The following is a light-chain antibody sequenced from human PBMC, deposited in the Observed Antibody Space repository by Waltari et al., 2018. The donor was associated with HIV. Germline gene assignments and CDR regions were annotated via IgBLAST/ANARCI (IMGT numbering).Light chain of an antibody. V-gene: IGLV2-23*02. Sequence: QSALTQPASVSGSPGQPLTLSCTGTSSNVDSDDLVHWYQQHPGEAPNLIIYEVTKRPSGVSNRFSGSKSGNTASLTIAGLQAEDEADYYCCSCPRSGIRYVFGTGTKVTVL. CDR3: CSCPRSGIRYV. J-gene: IGLJ1*01. CDR1: SSNVDSDDL. CDR2: EVT.